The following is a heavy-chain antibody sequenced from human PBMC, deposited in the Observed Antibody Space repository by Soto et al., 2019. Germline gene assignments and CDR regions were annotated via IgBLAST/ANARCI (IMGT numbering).Heavy chain of an antibody. CDR1: GGSISSGGYY. CDR3: ARGGRRSPGMDV. V-gene: IGHV4-31*03. CDR2: IYYSGST. Sequence: QVQLQESGPGLVKPSQTLSLTCTVSGGSISSGGYYWSWIRQHPGKGLEWIGYIYYSGSTYYNPALKSRVTISGDTSKNQFSLKPSSVTAADTAVYYCARGGRRSPGMDVWGQGTTVTVSS. J-gene: IGHJ6*02.